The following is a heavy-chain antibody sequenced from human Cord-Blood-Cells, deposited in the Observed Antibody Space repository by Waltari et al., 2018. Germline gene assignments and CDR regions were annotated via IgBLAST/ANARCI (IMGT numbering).Heavy chain of an antibody. J-gene: IGHJ4*02. CDR3: AREDY. CDR2: ISYDGSNK. CDR1: GFTFSSYA. V-gene: IGHV3-30-3*01. Sequence: QVQLVESGGGVVQPGRSLRLSCAASGFTFSSYAMHWFRQAPGKGLEWVAVISYDGSNKYYADSVKGRFTISRDNSKNTLYLQMNSLRAEDTAVYYCAREDYWGQGTLVTVSS.